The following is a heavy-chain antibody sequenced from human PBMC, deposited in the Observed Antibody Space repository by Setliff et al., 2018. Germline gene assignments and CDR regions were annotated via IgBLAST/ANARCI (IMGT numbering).Heavy chain of an antibody. D-gene: IGHD3-10*01. CDR1: GYTLTELS. V-gene: IGHV1-24*01. CDR3: ATGGLLWFGELSGGAFDI. J-gene: IGHJ3*02. Sequence: ASVKVSCKVSGYTLTELSMHWVRQAPGKGLEWMGGFDPEDGETIYAQKFQGRVTMTEDASTDTAYMELSSLRSEDTAVYYCATGGLLWFGELSGGAFDIWGQGTMVTVSS. CDR2: FDPEDGET.